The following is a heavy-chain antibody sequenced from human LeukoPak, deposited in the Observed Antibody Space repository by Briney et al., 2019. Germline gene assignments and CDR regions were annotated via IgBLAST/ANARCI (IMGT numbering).Heavy chain of an antibody. Sequence: GGSLRLSCAASGFTFSSYATSWVRQAPGKGLEWVSAISGSGGSTYYADSVKGRFTISRDNSKNTLYLQMNSLRAEDTAVYYCAKEGYYGSGSRTYNWFDPWGQGTLVTVSP. CDR3: AKEGYYGSGSRTYNWFDP. CDR2: ISGSGGST. V-gene: IGHV3-23*01. D-gene: IGHD3-10*01. J-gene: IGHJ5*02. CDR1: GFTFSSYA.